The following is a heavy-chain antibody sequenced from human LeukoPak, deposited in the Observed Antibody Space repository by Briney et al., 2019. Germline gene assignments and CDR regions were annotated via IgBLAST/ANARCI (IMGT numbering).Heavy chain of an antibody. CDR1: GASIRSYY. D-gene: IGHD3-9*01. CDR3: ARGGYDILTGYYYYYYYMDV. Sequence: PSETLSLTCTVSGASIRSYYWSWIRQPPGKGLEWIGYIYYSGSTNYNPSLKSRVTISVDTSKNQFSLKLSSVTAADTAVYYCARGGYDILTGYYYYYYYMDVWGKGTTVTVSS. V-gene: IGHV4-59*01. J-gene: IGHJ6*03. CDR2: IYYSGST.